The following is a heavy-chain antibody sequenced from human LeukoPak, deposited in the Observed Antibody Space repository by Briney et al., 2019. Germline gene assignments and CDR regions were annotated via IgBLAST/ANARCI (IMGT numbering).Heavy chain of an antibody. D-gene: IGHD2-2*01. Sequence: GGSLRLSCAASGFTFSSYGMHWVRQAPGKGLEWVAFIRYDGSNKYYADSVKGRFTISRDNSKNTLYLQMNSLRAEDTAVYYCAKDLAVPAATSYYYYYYMDVWGKGTTVTVSS. J-gene: IGHJ6*03. CDR2: IRYDGSNK. CDR3: AKDLAVPAATSYYYYYYMDV. CDR1: GFTFSSYG. V-gene: IGHV3-30*02.